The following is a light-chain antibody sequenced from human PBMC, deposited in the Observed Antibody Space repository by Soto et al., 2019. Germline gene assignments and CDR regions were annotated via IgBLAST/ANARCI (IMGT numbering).Light chain of an antibody. CDR3: QQFGSALT. CDR1: QSVSSSY. CDR2: GAS. J-gene: IGKJ4*01. V-gene: IGKV3-20*01. Sequence: EIVLTQSPGTLSLSPGERATLSCRASQSVSSSYLAWYQQKPGQAPRLLMYGASSRATGIPDRFRGSGSGTDFTLTISRLEPEDLAGYYCQQFGSALTVGGGTKVEIK.